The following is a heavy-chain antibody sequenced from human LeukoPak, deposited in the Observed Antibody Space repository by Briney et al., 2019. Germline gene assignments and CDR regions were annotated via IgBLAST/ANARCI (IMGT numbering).Heavy chain of an antibody. Sequence: PGRSLRLSCAASGFTFSSYVMHWVRQAPGKGLEWVAVISYDGNNKYYADSVKGRFTISRDNSKNTLYLQMNSLRAEDTAVYYCARAMDPRGWFDPWGQGTLVTVSS. CDR3: ARAMDPRGWFDP. CDR1: GFTFSSYV. V-gene: IGHV3-30-3*01. CDR2: ISYDGNNK. D-gene: IGHD3-10*01. J-gene: IGHJ5*02.